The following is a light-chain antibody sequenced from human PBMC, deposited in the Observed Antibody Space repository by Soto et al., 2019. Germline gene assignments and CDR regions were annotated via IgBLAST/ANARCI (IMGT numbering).Light chain of an antibody. CDR3: QQYNSYRA. V-gene: IGKV1-5*03. Sequence: IKMTQSPATLSAFVGDTVTITCRASQSIDTWLAWHQQKPGRAPKLLISKASVLESGVPSRFSGSGSGTDFTLTIRGVQPDDFAIYYCQQYNSYRAFGQGTKVDIK. CDR1: QSIDTW. CDR2: KAS. J-gene: IGKJ1*01.